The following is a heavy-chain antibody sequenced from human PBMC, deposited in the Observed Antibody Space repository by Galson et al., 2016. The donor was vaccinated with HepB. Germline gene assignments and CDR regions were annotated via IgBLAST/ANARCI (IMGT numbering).Heavy chain of an antibody. V-gene: IGHV4-34*01. J-gene: IGHJ4*02. CDR3: ARVKNVVVVPATMRRRSAYFDY. CDR2: INHSGST. CDR1: GGSFSAYY. D-gene: IGHD2-2*01. Sequence: SETLSLTCAVYGGSFSAYYWSWIRQPPGKGLEWIGEINHSGSTNYNPSLKSRVTISVDTSKNQFSLKLSSVIAADTAVYYCARVKNVVVVPATMRRRSAYFDYWGQGTLVTVSS.